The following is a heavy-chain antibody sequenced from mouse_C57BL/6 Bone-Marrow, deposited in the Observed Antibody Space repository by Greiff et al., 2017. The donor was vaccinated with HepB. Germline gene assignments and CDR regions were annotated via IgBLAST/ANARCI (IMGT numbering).Heavy chain of an antibody. V-gene: IGHV1-22*01. Sequence: VQLQQSGPELVKPGASVKMSCKASGYTFTDYNMHWVKQSHGKSLEWIGYINPNNGGTSYNQKFKGKATLTVNKSSSTAYMELRSLTSEDSAVYYCAIYDGYSYWYFDVWGTGTTVTVAS. CDR2: INPNNGGT. CDR1: GYTFTDYN. CDR3: AIYDGYSYWYFDV. J-gene: IGHJ1*03. D-gene: IGHD2-3*01.